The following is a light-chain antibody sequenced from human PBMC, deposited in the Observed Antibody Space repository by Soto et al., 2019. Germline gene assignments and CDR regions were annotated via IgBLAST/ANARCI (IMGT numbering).Light chain of an antibody. Sequence: EIVLTQSPGTLYLSPGDGATLSCRASQSVSGNSLAWYQQKPGQAPRLLIYGASTRATRIPYKFSGSWSGTHFTLTIIRLEPEDFAVYYCQQYGSSPYTFGQGTKLEIK. V-gene: IGKV3-20*01. CDR1: QSVSGNS. CDR2: GAS. J-gene: IGKJ2*01. CDR3: QQYGSSPYT.